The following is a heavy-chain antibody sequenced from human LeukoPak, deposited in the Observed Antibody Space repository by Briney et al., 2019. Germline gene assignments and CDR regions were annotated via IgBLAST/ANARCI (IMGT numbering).Heavy chain of an antibody. V-gene: IGHV4-39*01. CDR1: GGSISSSSYY. J-gene: IGHJ4*02. CDR3: ARLWFGELY. Sequence: SETLSLTCTVSGGSISSSSYYWGWIRQPPGKGLEWIGSTYYSGSTYYNPSLKSRVTISVDTSKNQFSLKLSSVTAADTAVYYCARLWFGELYWGQGTLVTVSS. CDR2: TYYSGST. D-gene: IGHD3-10*01.